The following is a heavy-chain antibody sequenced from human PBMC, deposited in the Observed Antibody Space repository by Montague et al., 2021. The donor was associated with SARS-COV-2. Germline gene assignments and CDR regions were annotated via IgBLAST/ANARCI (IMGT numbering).Heavy chain of an antibody. D-gene: IGHD5-12*01. J-gene: IGHJ3*02. CDR3: ARRGRTLLPVATTIGGFDI. CDR2: IYDSGSS. Sequence: SETLSLTCTVSGGSIGSNHYYWDWVRQPPGKGLEWIGSIYDSGSSYSNPSLKSRVTISVYTSKNHLSLKLNSATAADTSVYYCARRGRTLLPVATTIGGFDIWGQGTMVTVSS. V-gene: IGHV4-39*02. CDR1: GGSIGSNHYY.